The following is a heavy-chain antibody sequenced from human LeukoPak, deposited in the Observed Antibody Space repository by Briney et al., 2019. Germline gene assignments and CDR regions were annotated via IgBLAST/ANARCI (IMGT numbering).Heavy chain of an antibody. CDR3: ARVSSLAVAGFFDY. CDR2: INEDGSEK. D-gene: IGHD6-19*01. CDR1: GFIFRNYW. Sequence: GSLRLSCAAAGFIFRNYWMGWVRQAPGKGLEWVANINEDGSEKYYVDSVKGRFTISRDNAKNSLYLQMNSLRVEDPAVYYCARVSSLAVAGFFDYWGQGILVTVSS. V-gene: IGHV3-7*01. J-gene: IGHJ4*02.